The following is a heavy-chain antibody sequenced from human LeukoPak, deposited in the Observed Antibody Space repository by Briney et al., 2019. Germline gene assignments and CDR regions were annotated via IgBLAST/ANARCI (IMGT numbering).Heavy chain of an antibody. CDR2: ISAYNGNT. CDR1: GYTFTSYG. D-gene: IGHD3-16*02. CDR3: ARSYDYVWGSYRSHYYYYMDV. V-gene: IGHV1-18*01. Sequence: ASVKVSCKASGYTFTSYGISWVRQAPGQGLEWMGWISAYNGNTNYAQKLQGRVTMTTDTSTSTAYMELRSLRSDDTAVYYCARSYDYVWGSYRSHYYYYMDVWGKGTTVTVSS. J-gene: IGHJ6*03.